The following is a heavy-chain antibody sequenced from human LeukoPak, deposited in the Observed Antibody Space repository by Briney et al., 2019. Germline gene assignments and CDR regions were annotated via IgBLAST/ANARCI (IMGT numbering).Heavy chain of an antibody. CDR1: GFTFSNYG. CDR3: VKANPLDY. Sequence: PGGSLRLSCGASGFTFSNYGMLWVRQAPGKGLDWVAFIRYDGNNKLYADSVKGRFTISRDNSKNTLYLHINSLRAEDTAVCYCVKANPLDYWGQGTLVIVSS. J-gene: IGHJ4*02. V-gene: IGHV3-30*02. CDR2: IRYDGNNK. D-gene: IGHD1-14*01.